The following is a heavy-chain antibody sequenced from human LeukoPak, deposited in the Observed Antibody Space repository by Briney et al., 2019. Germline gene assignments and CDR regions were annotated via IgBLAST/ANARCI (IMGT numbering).Heavy chain of an antibody. V-gene: IGHV3-30-3*01. D-gene: IGHD3-9*01. CDR2: ISYDGSNK. CDR3: ARDLCFDCLPQPSNYFDP. J-gene: IGHJ5*02. Sequence: PGGSLRLSCAAAGFTFSNYAMHWVRQAPGKGLEWGAVISYDGSNKHYADSVKGLFTISRDNSKNTLYLQMHSLRAEDTAVYYCARDLCFDCLPQPSNYFDPWGQGTLVTVSS. CDR1: GFTFSNYA.